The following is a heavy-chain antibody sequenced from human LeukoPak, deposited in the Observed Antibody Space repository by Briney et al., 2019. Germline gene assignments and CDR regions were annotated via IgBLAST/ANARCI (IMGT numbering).Heavy chain of an antibody. J-gene: IGHJ6*03. CDR3: ARIPSYYYYMDV. CDR2: IYTSGST. Sequence: SQTLSLTCTVSGGSISSGSYYWSWIRQPAGKGLEWIGRIYTSGSTNYNPSLKSRVTMSVDTSKNQFSLKLSSVTAADTAVYYCARIPSYYYYMDVWGKGTTVTVSS. V-gene: IGHV4-61*02. CDR1: GGSISSGSYY.